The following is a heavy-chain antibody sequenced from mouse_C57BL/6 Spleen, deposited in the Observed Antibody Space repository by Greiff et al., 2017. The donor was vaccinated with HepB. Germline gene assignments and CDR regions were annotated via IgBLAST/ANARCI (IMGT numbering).Heavy chain of an antibody. CDR2: IHPNSGST. V-gene: IGHV1-64*01. J-gene: IGHJ2*01. CDR3: ARPSYGSSDY. Sequence: QVQLQQPGAELVKPGASVKLSCKASGYTFTSYWMHWVKQRPGQGLEWIGMIHPNSGSTNYNEKFKSKATLTVDKSSSTAYMQLISLTSEDSAVYYCARPSYGSSDYWGQGTTLTVSS. CDR1: GYTFTSYW. D-gene: IGHD1-1*01.